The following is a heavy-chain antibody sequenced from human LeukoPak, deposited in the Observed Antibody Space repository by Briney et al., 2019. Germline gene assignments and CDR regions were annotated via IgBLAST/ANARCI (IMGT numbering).Heavy chain of an antibody. CDR3: AKALYDCSSTSCYRAPDDALDI. CDR1: GFTFSSYA. Sequence: GGSLRLSCAASGFTFSSYAMSWVRQAPGKGLEWVSAISGSGGSTYYADSVKGRFTISRDNSKNTLYLQMNSLRAEDTAVYYCAKALYDCSSTSCYRAPDDALDIWGQGTMVTVSS. V-gene: IGHV3-23*01. J-gene: IGHJ3*02. D-gene: IGHD2-2*01. CDR2: ISGSGGST.